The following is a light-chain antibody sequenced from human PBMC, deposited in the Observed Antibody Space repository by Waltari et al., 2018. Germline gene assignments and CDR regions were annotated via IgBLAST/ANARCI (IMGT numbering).Light chain of an antibody. CDR3: QQYYDSPPT. CDR1: QNVFYKSTKKDY. Sequence: DFVLTHSPDSLAVSLGGRATINCRSSQNVFYKSTKKDYLAWYQQRPGQPPKLLIYWASTRESGVPDRFSGSGSGTDFTLTINGLQAEDMAVYYCQQYYDSPPTFGQGTRLEI. CDR2: WAS. V-gene: IGKV4-1*01. J-gene: IGKJ2*01.